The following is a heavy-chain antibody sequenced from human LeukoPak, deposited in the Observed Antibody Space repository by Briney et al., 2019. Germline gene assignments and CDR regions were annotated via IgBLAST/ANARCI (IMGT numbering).Heavy chain of an antibody. D-gene: IGHD2-2*01. CDR2: ISYDGSNK. Sequence: GGSLRLSCAASGFTFSSYGMHWVRQAPGKGLEWVAVISYDGSNKYYADSVKGRFTISRDNSKNTLYLQMNSLRAEDTAVYYCARGLFVVVPAAIVSDFDYWGQGALVTVSS. V-gene: IGHV3-30*03. CDR1: GFTFSSYG. J-gene: IGHJ4*02. CDR3: ARGLFVVVPAAIVSDFDY.